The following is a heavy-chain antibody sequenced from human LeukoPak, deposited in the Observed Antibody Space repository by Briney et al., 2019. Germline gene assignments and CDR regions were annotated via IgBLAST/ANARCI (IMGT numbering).Heavy chain of an antibody. CDR3: AREGGGSTTSLDY. CDR1: GGSISSGGYY. CDR2: IYYSGST. Sequence: SETLSLTCTVSGGSISSGGYYWSWIRQHPGKGLEWIGYIYYSGSTYYNPSLKSRVTISVDTSKNQFSLKLSSVTAADTAVYYCAREGGGSTTSLDYGGQEPWSPSPQ. J-gene: IGHJ4*01. D-gene: IGHD1-1*01. V-gene: IGHV4-31*03.